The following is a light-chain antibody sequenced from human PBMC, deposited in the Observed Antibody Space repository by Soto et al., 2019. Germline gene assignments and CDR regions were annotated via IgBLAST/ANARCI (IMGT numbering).Light chain of an antibody. CDR1: QAIYNY. CDR2: AAS. Sequence: DIQMTQSPSSLSASVGDRVTITCRASQAIYNYLAWYQQKPGKVPTLLISAASTLQSGVPSRFSGSGSGTDFTLTMSSLQPEDVATYYCQKFSAVPTFGGGTKVEI. J-gene: IGKJ4*01. V-gene: IGKV1-27*01. CDR3: QKFSAVPT.